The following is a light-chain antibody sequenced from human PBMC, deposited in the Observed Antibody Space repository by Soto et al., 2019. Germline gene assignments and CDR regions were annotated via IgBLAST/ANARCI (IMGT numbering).Light chain of an antibody. V-gene: IGKV1-5*03. CDR1: QSISSW. CDR2: KAS. CDR3: QQYNSYSQT. J-gene: IGKJ1*01. Sequence: DIQMTPSPSILSASVGDRATITCRASQSISSWLAWYQQKPGKAPNLLIHKASHLESGVPSRFSGSGSGTEFTLTISSLQPDDFATYYCQQYNSYSQTFGQGTKVDIK.